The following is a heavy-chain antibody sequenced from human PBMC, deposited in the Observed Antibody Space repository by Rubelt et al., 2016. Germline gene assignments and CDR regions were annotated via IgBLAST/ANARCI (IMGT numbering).Heavy chain of an antibody. CDR2: ISYDGSNK. J-gene: IGHJ4*02. Sequence: GGGVVQPGRSLRLSCAASGFTFSSYAMHWVRQAPGKGLEWVAVISYDGSNKYYADSVKGRFTISRDISKSTLYLQMNSLRAEDTAVYYCARDFMYWGQGTLVTVSS. CDR1: GFTFSSYA. CDR3: ARDFMY. D-gene: IGHD3-16*01. V-gene: IGHV3-30*04.